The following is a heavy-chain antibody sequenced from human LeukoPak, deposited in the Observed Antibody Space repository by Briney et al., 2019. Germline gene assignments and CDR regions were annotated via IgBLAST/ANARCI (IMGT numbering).Heavy chain of an antibody. Sequence: GASVKVSCKASGYTFTGYYMHWVRQAPGQGLEWMGWINPNSGGTNYAQKFQGRATMTRDTSISTAYMELSRLRSDDTAVYYCARDLLSGSLSSSWGIWGQGTLVTVSS. V-gene: IGHV1-2*02. J-gene: IGHJ4*02. CDR3: ARDLLSGSLSSSWGI. CDR1: GYTFTGYY. D-gene: IGHD6-13*01. CDR2: INPNSGGT.